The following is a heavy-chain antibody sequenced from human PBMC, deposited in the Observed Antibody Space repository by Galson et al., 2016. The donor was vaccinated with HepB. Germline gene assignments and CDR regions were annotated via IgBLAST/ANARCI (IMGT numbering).Heavy chain of an antibody. J-gene: IGHJ6*02. Sequence: SLRLSCAASGITFRTYDMNWVRQAPGKGLEWVSYISSSGATIYYADSVKGRFTISRDNAKTSLYLQMNSLRAEDTAVYYRARPPQMQQVYNYPGLDVWGQGTTVTVSS. CDR3: ARPPQMQQVYNYPGLDV. V-gene: IGHV3-48*03. D-gene: IGHD6-13*01. CDR1: GITFRTYD. CDR2: ISSSGATI.